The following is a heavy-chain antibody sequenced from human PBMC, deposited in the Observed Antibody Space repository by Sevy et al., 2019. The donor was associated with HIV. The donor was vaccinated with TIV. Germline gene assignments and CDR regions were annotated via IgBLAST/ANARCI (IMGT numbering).Heavy chain of an antibody. CDR3: ARGGGRIAARGYYYGMDV. V-gene: IGHV3-7*03. J-gene: IGHJ6*02. CDR1: GFTFSSYW. D-gene: IGHD6-6*01. CDR2: IKQDGSEK. Sequence: GGSLRLSCAASGFTFSSYWMSWVRQAPGKGLEWVANIKQDGSEKYYVDSVKGRFTISRDKAKNSLYLQMNSLRAEDTAVYYCARGGGRIAARGYYYGMDVWGQGTTVTVSS.